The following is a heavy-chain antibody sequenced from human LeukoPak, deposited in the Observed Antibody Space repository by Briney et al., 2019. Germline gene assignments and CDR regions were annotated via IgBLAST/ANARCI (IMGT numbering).Heavy chain of an antibody. V-gene: IGHV3-48*02. J-gene: IGHJ4*02. Sequence: GGSLRLSCAASGFTFSSNNMNWVRQAPGKGLEWVSYTSSSGSTIYHADSVKGRFTISRDNAKNSLYLQMNSLRDEDTAVYYCARGNRGDYWGQGTLVTVSS. D-gene: IGHD2/OR15-2a*01. CDR3: ARGNRGDY. CDR2: TSSSGSTI. CDR1: GFTFSSNN.